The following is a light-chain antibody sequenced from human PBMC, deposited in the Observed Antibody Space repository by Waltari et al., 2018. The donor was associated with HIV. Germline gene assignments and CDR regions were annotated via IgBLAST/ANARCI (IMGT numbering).Light chain of an antibody. CDR3: QSYDSRV. J-gene: IGLJ3*02. Sequence: QSLLTQPPSVSGAPGQNVTISCTRSSSNIGADYDIHWYQQLPGTAPKLLIYFNNNRPAGVPDRFSGSKSGTSASLAITGLQAEDEADYYCQSYDSRVFGGGTKLTVL. CDR2: FNN. CDR1: SSNIGADYD. V-gene: IGLV1-40*01.